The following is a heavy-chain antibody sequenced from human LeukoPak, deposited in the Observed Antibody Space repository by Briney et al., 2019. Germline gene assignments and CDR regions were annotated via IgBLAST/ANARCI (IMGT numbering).Heavy chain of an antibody. V-gene: IGHV1-69*04. Sequence: VKFSSKPLEATFTSYAITWVHQPPDQGLEWMERIIPILGIANYAQKFQGRVTITADKSTSTAYMELSSLRSEDTAVYYCARSEMDTIRGAFDIWGQGTMVTVSS. CDR3: ARSEMDTIRGAFDI. J-gene: IGHJ3*02. CDR2: IIPILGIA. CDR1: EATFTSYA. D-gene: IGHD5-24*01.